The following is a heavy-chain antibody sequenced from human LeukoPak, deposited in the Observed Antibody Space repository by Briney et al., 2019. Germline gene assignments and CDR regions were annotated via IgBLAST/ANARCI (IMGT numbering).Heavy chain of an antibody. Sequence: PSETLSLTCTVSGGSISGSSYYWGWIRQPPGKGLEWIGSIYYSGSTYYNPSLKSRVTISVDTSKNQFSLKLSSVTAADTAVYYCARVGAAAGGDYWGQGTLVTVSS. D-gene: IGHD6-13*01. CDR2: IYYSGST. V-gene: IGHV4-39*07. J-gene: IGHJ4*02. CDR3: ARVGAAAGGDY. CDR1: GGSISGSSYY.